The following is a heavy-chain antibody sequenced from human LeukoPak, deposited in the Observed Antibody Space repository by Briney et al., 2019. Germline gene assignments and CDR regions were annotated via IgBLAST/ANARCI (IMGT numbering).Heavy chain of an antibody. CDR2: ISDSGYNT. V-gene: IGHV3-23*01. CDR1: GFTFSSYA. Sequence: PGGSLRLSCAASGFTFSSYAMNWVRQTPGKGLEWVSGISDSGYNTYYADSVKGRFTISRDNSKNTLYLQMNSLRAEEDTALYYCAKDGYNYGYVDYWGQGTLVTVSS. CDR3: AKDGYNYGYVDY. J-gene: IGHJ4*02. D-gene: IGHD5-18*01.